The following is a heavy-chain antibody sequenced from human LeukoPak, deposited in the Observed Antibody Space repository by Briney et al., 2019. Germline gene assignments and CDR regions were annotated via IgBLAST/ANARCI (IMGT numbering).Heavy chain of an antibody. CDR2: ISSDSTYI. J-gene: IGHJ4*02. Sequence: PGGSLRLSCAASGFTFSSYGMSWVRQAPGKGLEWVSCISSDSTYIHYADSVKGRFTISRDNAKKSLSLEMNSLRAEDTAVYYCARDHGSGSTDYFDSWGQGTLVTVSA. V-gene: IGHV3-21*01. CDR3: ARDHGSGSTDYFDS. D-gene: IGHD2-15*01. CDR1: GFTFSSYG.